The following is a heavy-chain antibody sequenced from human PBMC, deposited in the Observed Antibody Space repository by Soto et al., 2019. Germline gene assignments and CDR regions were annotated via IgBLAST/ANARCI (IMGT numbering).Heavy chain of an antibody. CDR1: GFTFSSYG. CDR3: ARDPGSIEGYCSGGSCYGRMDV. V-gene: IGHV3-33*01. CDR2: IWYDGSNK. J-gene: IGHJ6*02. D-gene: IGHD2-15*01. Sequence: GGSLRLSCAASGFTFSSYGMHWVRQAPGKGLEWVAVIWYDGSNKYYADSVKGRFTISRDNSKNTLYLQMNSRRAEDTAVYYCARDPGSIEGYCSGGSCYGRMDVWGQGTTVTVSS.